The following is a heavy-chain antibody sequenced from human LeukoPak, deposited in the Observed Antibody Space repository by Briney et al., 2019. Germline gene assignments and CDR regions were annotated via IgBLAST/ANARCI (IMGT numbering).Heavy chain of an antibody. V-gene: IGHV4-34*01. J-gene: IGHJ4*02. CDR2: INHSGST. CDR1: GGSFSGYY. D-gene: IGHD3-3*01. CDR3: ASTVLYDFWSGYYLY. Sequence: PSETLSLTCAVYGGSFSGYYWSWIRQPPGKGLEWIGEINHSGSTNYNPSLKSRVTISVDTSKNQFSLKLSSVTAADTAVYYCASTVLYDFWSGYYLYWGQGTLVTVSS.